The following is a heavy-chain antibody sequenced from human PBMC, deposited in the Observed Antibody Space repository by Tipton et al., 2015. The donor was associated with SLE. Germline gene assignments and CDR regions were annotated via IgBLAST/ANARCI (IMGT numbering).Heavy chain of an antibody. Sequence: LSLTCAASGFTFSTYAMSWVRQAPGKGLEWVSVIYSGGSSTCFADSVKGRFTISRDDSKNTLFLQMNCLRAEDTAVYYCAKGYYGSGSYIDYWGQGTLVTVSA. J-gene: IGHJ4*02. CDR2: IYSGGSST. V-gene: IGHV3-23*03. CDR1: GFTFSTYA. CDR3: AKGYYGSGSYIDY. D-gene: IGHD3-10*01.